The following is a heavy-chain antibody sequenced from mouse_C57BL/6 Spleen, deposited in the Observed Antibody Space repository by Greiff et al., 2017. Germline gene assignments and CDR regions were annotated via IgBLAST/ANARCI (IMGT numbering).Heavy chain of an antibody. CDR2: IYPGDGDT. Sequence: QVQLQQSGPELVKPGASVKISCKASGYAFSSSWMNWVKQRPGKGLEWIGRIYPGDGDTNYNGKFKGKATLTADKSSSTAYMQLSSLTSEDSAVYSGASPYYYGSSYFDYWGQGTTLTVSS. V-gene: IGHV1-82*01. J-gene: IGHJ2*01. D-gene: IGHD1-1*01. CDR3: ASPYYYGSSYFDY. CDR1: GYAFSSSW.